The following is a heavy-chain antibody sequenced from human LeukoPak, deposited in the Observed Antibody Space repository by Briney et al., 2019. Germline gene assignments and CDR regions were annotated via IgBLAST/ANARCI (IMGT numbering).Heavy chain of an antibody. J-gene: IGHJ3*02. Sequence: PGGSLRLSCAASGFTFSSYAMSWVRQAPGKGLEWVSAISGSGGSTYYADSVKGRFTISRDNSKNTLYLQMNSLRAEDTAVYYCAKPQRKSPGIAAAGSAFDIWGQGTMVTVSS. CDR2: ISGSGGST. D-gene: IGHD6-13*01. V-gene: IGHV3-23*01. CDR3: AKPQRKSPGIAAAGSAFDI. CDR1: GFTFSSYA.